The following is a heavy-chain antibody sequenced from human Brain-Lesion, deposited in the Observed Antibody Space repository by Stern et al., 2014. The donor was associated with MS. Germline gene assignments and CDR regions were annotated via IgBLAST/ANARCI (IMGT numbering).Heavy chain of an antibody. J-gene: IGHJ6*02. V-gene: IGHV1-2*02. Sequence: VQLEESGAEVKKPGASVKVSCKTSGYIFTGYYIHWVRQAPGQGLEWMAWIKPNTGGTKDVQKFQGRVTMSRDTSISTAYVELSSLTSDDTAVYYCARDQRGITIFGVVTDYYYLGMDVWGQGTTVTVSS. D-gene: IGHD3-3*01. CDR2: IKPNTGGT. CDR3: ARDQRGITIFGVVTDYYYLGMDV. CDR1: GYIFTGYY.